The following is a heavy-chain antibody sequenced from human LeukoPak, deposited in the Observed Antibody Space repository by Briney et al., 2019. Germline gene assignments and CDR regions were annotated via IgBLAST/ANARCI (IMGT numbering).Heavy chain of an antibody. J-gene: IGHJ4*02. CDR1: GGSISSYY. Sequence: SETLSLTCIVSGGSISSYYWSWIRQPPGKGLEWIGSLHYSGSTNYNPSLKSRVTISVDTSKNQFSLQLSSVTAADTAVYYCASGPGVEYPFDYWGQGTLVTVSS. CDR2: LHYSGST. D-gene: IGHD2-2*01. CDR3: ASGPGVEYPFDY. V-gene: IGHV4-59*01.